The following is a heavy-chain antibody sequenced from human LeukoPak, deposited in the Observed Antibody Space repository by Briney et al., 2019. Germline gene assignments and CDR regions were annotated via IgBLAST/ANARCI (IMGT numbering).Heavy chain of an antibody. D-gene: IGHD6-13*01. Sequence: GGSLRLSCAASGFTFSSYAMSWVRQAPGKGLERVSAISGSGGSTYYADSVKGRFTISRDNSKNTLYLQMNSLRAEDTAVYYCAKRAAYSSSWHNWFDPWGRGTLVTVSS. CDR1: GFTFSSYA. CDR2: ISGSGGST. V-gene: IGHV3-23*01. J-gene: IGHJ5*02. CDR3: AKRAAYSSSWHNWFDP.